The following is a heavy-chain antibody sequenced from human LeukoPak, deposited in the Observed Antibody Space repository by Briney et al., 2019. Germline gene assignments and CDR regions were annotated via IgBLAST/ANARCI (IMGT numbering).Heavy chain of an antibody. CDR3: TRGAGWLIDY. Sequence: SETLSLTCTVSDDSISDYYRGWIRQPPGKGLEWIGYFYNSGTSTYNPSLKSRVTISADTSKNQFSLKLNSLTTADTAVYYCTRGAGWLIDYWGQGILVTVSS. CDR1: DDSISDYY. V-gene: IGHV4-59*01. D-gene: IGHD3-16*01. J-gene: IGHJ4*02. CDR2: FYNSGTS.